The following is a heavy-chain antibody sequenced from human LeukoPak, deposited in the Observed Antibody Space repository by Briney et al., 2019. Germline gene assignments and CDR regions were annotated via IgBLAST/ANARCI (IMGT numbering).Heavy chain of an antibody. Sequence: GGSLRLSCAASGFTFSGDGLQWVRQAPGTGLGWVALISYDGSNKHYADSVKGRFTISRDNSKNTLYLQMDSLRVEDTAVYYCAKDGPGSWFGEATWGQGSLVTVSS. CDR3: AKDGPGSWFGEAT. CDR1: GFTFSGDG. V-gene: IGHV3-30*18. J-gene: IGHJ5*02. CDR2: ISYDGSNK. D-gene: IGHD6-13*01.